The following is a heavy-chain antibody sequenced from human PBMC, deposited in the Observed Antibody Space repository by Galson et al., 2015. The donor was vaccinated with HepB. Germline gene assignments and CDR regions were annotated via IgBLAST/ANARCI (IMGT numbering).Heavy chain of an antibody. CDR3: AKVLGVSERRLFEY. D-gene: IGHD3-10*01. CDR2: ISGSDGRGST. J-gene: IGHJ4*02. CDR1: GFTFSRFA. Sequence: SLRLSCAVSGFTFSRFAMSWLRQAPGKGLEWVSSISGSDGRGSTYYADSVKGRFIISRDNSKNTLYLQMNSLRAEDTAVYYCAKVLGVSERRLFEYWGQGTLVPVSS. V-gene: IGHV3-23*01.